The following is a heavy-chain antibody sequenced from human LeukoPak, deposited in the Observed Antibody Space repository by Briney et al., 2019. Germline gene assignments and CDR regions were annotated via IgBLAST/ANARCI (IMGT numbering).Heavy chain of an antibody. Sequence: ASVKVSCKTSGHIFTTHYVHWMRQAPGQRLEWLGRVNTDNTKSEYSQKFQGRVIITRDTSASTAYMEMSGLRSEDTAMYYCAMSVEMAAIPSFDYWGQGTLVTVSS. D-gene: IGHD5-24*01. V-gene: IGHV1-3*04. CDR3: AMSVEMAAIPSFDY. CDR1: GHIFTTHY. J-gene: IGHJ4*02. CDR2: VNTDNTKS.